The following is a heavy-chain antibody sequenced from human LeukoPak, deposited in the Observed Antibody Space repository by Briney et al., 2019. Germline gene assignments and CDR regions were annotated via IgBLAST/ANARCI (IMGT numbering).Heavy chain of an antibody. CDR1: GGTFSSYT. V-gene: IGHV1-69*02. Sequence: SVKVSCKASGGTFSSYTISWVRQAPGQGLEWMGRIIPILGIANYAQKFQGRVTITADKPTSTAYMELSSLRSEDTAVYYCARGAGDSDYYYYYGMDVWGQGTTVTVSS. CDR3: ARGAGDSDYYYYYGMDV. D-gene: IGHD7-27*01. J-gene: IGHJ6*02. CDR2: IIPILGIA.